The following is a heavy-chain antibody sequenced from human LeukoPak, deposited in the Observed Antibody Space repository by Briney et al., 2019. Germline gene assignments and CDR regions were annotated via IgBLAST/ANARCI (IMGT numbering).Heavy chain of an antibody. Sequence: ASETLSLTCTVSGGSISSYYWGWIRQPPGKGLEWIGSIYHSGSTYYNPSLKSRVTISVDTSKNQFSLKLSSVTAADTAVYYCARVRYSSSWYRGYNWFDPWGQGTLVTVSS. CDR2: IYHSGST. J-gene: IGHJ5*02. CDR1: GGSISSYY. CDR3: ARVRYSSSWYRGYNWFDP. V-gene: IGHV4-38-2*02. D-gene: IGHD6-13*01.